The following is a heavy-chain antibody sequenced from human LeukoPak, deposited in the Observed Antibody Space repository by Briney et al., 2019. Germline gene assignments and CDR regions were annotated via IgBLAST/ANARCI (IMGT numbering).Heavy chain of an antibody. D-gene: IGHD3-16*02. CDR1: GFTFSSHG. Sequence: GRSLRLSCAASGFTFSSHGMHWVRQAPGKGLEWVAVIWYDGGNKYYADSVKGRFTISRDNAKNSLYLQMNSLRAEDTALYYCAKGESLLHYFDYWGQGTLVTVSS. CDR2: IWYDGGNK. CDR3: AKGESLLHYFDY. V-gene: IGHV3-33*03. J-gene: IGHJ4*02.